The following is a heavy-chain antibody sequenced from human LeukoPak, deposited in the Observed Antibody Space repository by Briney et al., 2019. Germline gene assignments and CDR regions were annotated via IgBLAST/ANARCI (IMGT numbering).Heavy chain of an antibody. D-gene: IGHD3-22*01. V-gene: IGHV3-53*01. J-gene: IGHJ4*02. CDR1: GITVSSNY. CDR2: IYSGGST. CDR3: ARADYDSSGYDY. Sequence: PGGSLRLSCAASGITVSSNYMSWVRQAPGKGLEWVSVIYSGGSTYYADSVKGRFTISKDNSKNTLYLQMNSLRAEDTAVYYCARADYDSSGYDYWGQGTLVTVSS.